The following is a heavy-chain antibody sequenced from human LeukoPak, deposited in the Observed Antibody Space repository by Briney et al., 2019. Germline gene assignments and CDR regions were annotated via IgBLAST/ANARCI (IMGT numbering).Heavy chain of an antibody. V-gene: IGHV4-38-2*02. CDR1: GYSISSGYY. J-gene: IGHJ4*02. Sequence: SETLSLTCTVSGYSISSGYYWGWIRQPPGKGLEWIGSIYHSGSTYYNPSLKSRVTISVDTSKNQFSLKLSSVTAADTAVYYCARVSRGNSVGGDYWGQGTLVTVSS. CDR2: IYHSGST. CDR3: ARVSRGNSVGGDY. D-gene: IGHD4-23*01.